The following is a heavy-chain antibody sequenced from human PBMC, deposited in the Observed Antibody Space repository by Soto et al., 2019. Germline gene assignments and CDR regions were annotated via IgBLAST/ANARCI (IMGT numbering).Heavy chain of an antibody. CDR2: ISGSGGST. D-gene: IGHD3-9*01. Sequence: GGSLRLSCAASGFTFSSYAMSWVRQAPGKGLEWVSAISGSGGSTYYADSVKGRFTISRDNSKNTLYLQMNSLRAEDTAVYYCAKESPGGYNMLTGYYRRYYFDYWGQGTLVTVSS. CDR3: AKESPGGYNMLTGYYRRYYFDY. J-gene: IGHJ4*02. V-gene: IGHV3-23*01. CDR1: GFTFSSYA.